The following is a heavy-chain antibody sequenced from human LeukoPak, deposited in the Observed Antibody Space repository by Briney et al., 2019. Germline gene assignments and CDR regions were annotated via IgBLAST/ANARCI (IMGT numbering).Heavy chain of an antibody. CDR2: IIPIFGTA. J-gene: IGHJ4*02. Sequence: ASVKVSCKASGGTFSSYAISWVRQAPGQGLEWMGRIIPIFGTANYAQKFQGRVTITTDESTSTAYMELSSLRSEDTAVYYCARDRDPAGGYCPFDYWGQGTLVTVSS. V-gene: IGHV1-69*05. CDR1: GGTFSSYA. CDR3: ARDRDPAGGYCPFDY. D-gene: IGHD2-21*01.